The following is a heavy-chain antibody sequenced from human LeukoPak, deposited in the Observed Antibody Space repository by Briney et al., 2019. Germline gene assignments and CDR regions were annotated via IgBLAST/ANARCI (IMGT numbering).Heavy chain of an antibody. V-gene: IGHV4-34*01. CDR1: GGSFSGYY. CDR2: INHSGST. D-gene: IGHD3-22*01. Sequence: PSETLSLTCAVYGGSFSGYYWSWIRQPPGKGLEWIGEINHSGSTNYNPSLKSRVTISVDTSKNQFSLKLSSVTAADTAVYYCARIPAYYYDSSGYYYPDYWGQGTLVTVSS. CDR3: ARIPAYYYDSSGYYYPDY. J-gene: IGHJ4*02.